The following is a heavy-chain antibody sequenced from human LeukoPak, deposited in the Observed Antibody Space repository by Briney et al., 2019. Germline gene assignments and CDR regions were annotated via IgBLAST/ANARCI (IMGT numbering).Heavy chain of an antibody. Sequence: PGGSLRLSCGASGFTFSNYALSWVRQAPGKGLEWVSGINDNGSTRFYADSVKGRFTISRDNSRNTLYLQMNSLRAEDTAVYYCARDYKWGQALDYWGQGTLVTVSS. D-gene: IGHD1-1*01. V-gene: IGHV3-23*01. J-gene: IGHJ4*02. CDR2: INDNGSTR. CDR1: GFTFSNYA. CDR3: ARDYKWGQALDY.